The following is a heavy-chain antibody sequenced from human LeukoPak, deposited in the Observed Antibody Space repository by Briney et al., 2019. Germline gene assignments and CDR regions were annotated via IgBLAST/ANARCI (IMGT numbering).Heavy chain of an antibody. Sequence: GGSLRLSCAASGFTFSSYAMSWVRQAPGKGLVWVSAISGSGGSTYYADSVKGRFTISRDNSKNTLYLQMNSLRAEDTAVYYCAKVGDSSGYPYYFDYWGQGTLVTVSS. CDR3: AKVGDSSGYPYYFDY. V-gene: IGHV3-23*01. CDR1: GFTFSSYA. D-gene: IGHD3-22*01. CDR2: ISGSGGST. J-gene: IGHJ4*02.